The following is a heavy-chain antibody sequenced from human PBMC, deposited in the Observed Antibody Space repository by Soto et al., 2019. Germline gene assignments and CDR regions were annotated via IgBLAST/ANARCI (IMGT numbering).Heavy chain of an antibody. D-gene: IGHD2-21*02. CDR2: INPSGGHT. V-gene: IGHV1-46*01. J-gene: IGHJ4*02. Sequence: QVQLMQSGAEVKKPGASVKVSCKASGNPFTNYYLHWVRQAPGQGLEWMGTINPSGGHTTYAQKFLGRVTKTRDTSTSTLYMELTSLRSEDTAVYYCARGGHVVVVTAAFDYWGQGTLVTVSS. CDR1: GNPFTNYY. CDR3: ARGGHVVVVTAAFDY.